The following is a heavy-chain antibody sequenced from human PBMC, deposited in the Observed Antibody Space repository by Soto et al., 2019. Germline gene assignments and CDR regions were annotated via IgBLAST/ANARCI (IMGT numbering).Heavy chain of an antibody. CDR2: MSYDGTNE. J-gene: IGHJ6*01. D-gene: IGHD3-22*01. CDR1: GFTFSTYA. CDR3: GKDLHHSSGYFFTVRLNAMDV. V-gene: IGHV3-30*18. Sequence: GGSLRLSCAASGFTFSTYAMQWVRQAPGKGLEWLAPMSYDGTNEYYADSVKGRFTISRDNSKNTLFLQINSLRVEDTAVYYCGKDLHHSSGYFFTVRLNAMDVWGQGTTVTVSS.